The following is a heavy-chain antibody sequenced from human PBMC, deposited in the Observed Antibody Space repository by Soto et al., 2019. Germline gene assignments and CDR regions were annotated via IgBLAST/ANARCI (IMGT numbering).Heavy chain of an antibody. J-gene: IGHJ4*02. CDR2: IFYSVST. CDR1: GGSISSGGYY. V-gene: IGHV4-31*03. Sequence: SETLSLTCTVSGGSISSGGYYWSWIRQHPGRGLEWIGTIFYSVSTYYNPSLKSRVTISVDTSKNQFSLKLSSVTAADTAVYYCARDRWNDPFDYWGQGTLVTVSS. D-gene: IGHD1-1*01. CDR3: ARDRWNDPFDY.